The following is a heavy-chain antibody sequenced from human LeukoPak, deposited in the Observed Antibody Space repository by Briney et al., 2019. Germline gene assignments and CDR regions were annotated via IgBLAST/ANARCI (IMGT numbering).Heavy chain of an antibody. D-gene: IGHD2-21*02. CDR1: GYTFSTYA. V-gene: IGHV7-4-1*02. CDR2: TNTNTGNP. CDR3: ARVVGCGGDCYSGISDY. J-gene: IGHJ4*02. Sequence: RRASVKVSCKTSGYTFSTYAISWVRQAPGQGLEWMGWTNTNTGNPTYAQGFTGRFVFSLDTSVSTAYLQISSLKAEDTAVYYCARVVGCGGDCYSGISDYWGQGTLVTVSS.